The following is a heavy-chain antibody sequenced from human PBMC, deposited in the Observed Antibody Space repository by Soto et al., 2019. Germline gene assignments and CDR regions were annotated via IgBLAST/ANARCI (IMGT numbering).Heavy chain of an antibody. Sequence: ASVKVSCKASGGTFSSYAISWVRQAPGQGLEWMGGIIPIFGTANYAQKFQGRVTITADESTSTAYMELSSLRSEDTAVYYCARLVWGSGTPYYYYGMDVWGQGTTVTVSS. V-gene: IGHV1-69*13. D-gene: IGHD3-10*01. CDR3: ARLVWGSGTPYYYYGMDV. CDR1: GGTFSSYA. CDR2: IIPIFGTA. J-gene: IGHJ6*02.